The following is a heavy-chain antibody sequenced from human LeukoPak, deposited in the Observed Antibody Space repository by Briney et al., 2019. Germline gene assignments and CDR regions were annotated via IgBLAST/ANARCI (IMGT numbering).Heavy chain of an antibody. CDR2: ISWNSGSI. Sequence: GGSLRLSCAASGFTFDDYAMHWFRQAPGKGLEWVSGISWNSGSIGYADSAKGRFTISRDNAKNSLYLQMNSLRPEDMALYYCAKGAARLSLFTSFDYWGQGALVTVSS. V-gene: IGHV3-9*03. D-gene: IGHD3-16*01. CDR3: AKGAARLSLFTSFDY. J-gene: IGHJ4*02. CDR1: GFTFDDYA.